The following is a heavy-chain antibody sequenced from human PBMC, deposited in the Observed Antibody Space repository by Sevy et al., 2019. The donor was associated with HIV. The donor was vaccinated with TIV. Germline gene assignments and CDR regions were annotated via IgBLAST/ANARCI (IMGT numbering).Heavy chain of an antibody. Sequence: ASVKVSCKASGRTFSNYAISWVRQAPGQGLEWMGGIIPMFGTANYVQKFQGRVTITADKSTSTAYMEWGSLRSEDTAVYYCAKSISWYAAFDSWGQGTLVTVSS. J-gene: IGHJ4*02. D-gene: IGHD6-13*01. CDR2: IIPMFGTA. CDR3: AKSISWYAAFDS. V-gene: IGHV1-69*06. CDR1: GRTFSNYA.